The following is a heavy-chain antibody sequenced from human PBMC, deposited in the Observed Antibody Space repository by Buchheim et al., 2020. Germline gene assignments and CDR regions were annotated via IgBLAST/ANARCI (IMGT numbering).Heavy chain of an antibody. J-gene: IGHJ6*02. CDR1: GGSISSSSYY. V-gene: IGHV4-39*07. D-gene: IGHD3-3*01. Sequence: QLQLQESGPGLVKPSETLSLTCTVSGGSISSSSYYWGWIRQPPGKGLEWIGSIYYSGSTYYNPSLKRRVTISVDTSKNQISLKLSSVTAADTAVYYCAREIYDFWSGFPAGGMDVWGQGTT. CDR2: IYYSGST. CDR3: AREIYDFWSGFPAGGMDV.